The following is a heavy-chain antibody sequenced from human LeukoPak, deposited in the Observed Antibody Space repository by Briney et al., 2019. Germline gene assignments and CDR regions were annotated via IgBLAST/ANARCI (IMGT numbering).Heavy chain of an antibody. D-gene: IGHD3-16*01. Sequence: PSETLSLTCSVSGAPLRSHYWTWIRQFPGKGLEWIGHIYFSETTKYNPSLKSRVTISLDSSKNQFSLNLSSVTAADTAMYYCVRQRSAPYYFDYWGQGTLVTVSS. V-gene: IGHV4-59*11. J-gene: IGHJ4*02. CDR3: VRQRSAPYYFDY. CDR1: GAPLRSHY. CDR2: IYFSETT.